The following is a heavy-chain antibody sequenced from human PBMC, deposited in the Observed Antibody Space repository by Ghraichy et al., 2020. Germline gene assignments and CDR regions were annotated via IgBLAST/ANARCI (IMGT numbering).Heavy chain of an antibody. CDR3: AKGGHNTGYGFDP. D-gene: IGHD5-12*01. Sequence: GGSLRLPCATSGFTFRSYSMNWVRQAPGKGLEWVSIIGADAVTTYYADSVKGRFTVSRDNSKNTLYLIMSGLRAEDTAVYYCAKGGHNTGYGFDPWGQGTLVTVSS. J-gene: IGHJ5*02. CDR2: IGADAVTT. CDR1: GFTFRSYS. V-gene: IGHV3-23*01.